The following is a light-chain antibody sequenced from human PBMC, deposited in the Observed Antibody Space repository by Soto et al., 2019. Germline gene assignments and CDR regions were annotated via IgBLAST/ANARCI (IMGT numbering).Light chain of an antibody. CDR3: HQSYITPPA. J-gene: IGKJ2*01. CDR1: QSISSY. V-gene: IGKV1-39*01. Sequence: DIQMTQSPSSLSASVGDRVTITCRASQSISSYLNWYQQKPGKAPKLLIYAASSLQSGVPSRFSGSGSGTDFTLTISNLQPEDFATYSCHQSYITPPAFGQGTKVGIK. CDR2: AAS.